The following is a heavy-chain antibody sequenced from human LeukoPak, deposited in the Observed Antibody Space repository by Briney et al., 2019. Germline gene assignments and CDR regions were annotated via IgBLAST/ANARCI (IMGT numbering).Heavy chain of an antibody. Sequence: PGGALRLSCAGSGFTFDDYAMHWVRPAPGKGLEWVSLISGDGGSTYYADSVKGRFTISRDNSKNSLYLQMNSLRTEDTALYYCAKDITPRGYGYGDYWGQGTLVTVSS. D-gene: IGHD5-18*01. V-gene: IGHV3-43*02. J-gene: IGHJ4*02. CDR3: AKDITPRGYGYGDY. CDR2: ISGDGGST. CDR1: GFTFDDYA.